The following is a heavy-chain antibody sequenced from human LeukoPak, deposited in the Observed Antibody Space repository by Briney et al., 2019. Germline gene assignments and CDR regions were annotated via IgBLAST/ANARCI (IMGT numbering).Heavy chain of an antibody. D-gene: IGHD2-2*01. CDR3: AREKEELGYCSSTSCYGVVY. CDR2: INPNSGGT. Sequence: ASVKVSCKASGYTFTGYYMHWVRQAPGQGLEWMGWINPNSGGTNYAQKFQGRVTMTRDTSISTAYMGLSRLRSDDTAVYYCAREKEELGYCSSTSCYGVVYWGQGTLVTVSS. J-gene: IGHJ4*02. V-gene: IGHV1-2*02. CDR1: GYTFTGYY.